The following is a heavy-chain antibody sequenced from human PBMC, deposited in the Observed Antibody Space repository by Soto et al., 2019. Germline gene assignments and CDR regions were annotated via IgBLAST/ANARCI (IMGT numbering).Heavy chain of an antibody. J-gene: IGHJ3*02. CDR2: ISGSGGST. CDR1: GFTFSGYA. V-gene: IGHV3-23*01. Sequence: EVQLLESGGGLVQPGGSLRLSCAASGFTFSGYAMSWVRQPPGKGVDWVSAISGSGGSTYYADSVKGRFTISRDNSKNTLYLQMNSLRPEDTAIYYCAREYYYDSSGDDAFDIWGQGTMVTVSS. CDR3: AREYYYDSSGDDAFDI. D-gene: IGHD3-22*01.